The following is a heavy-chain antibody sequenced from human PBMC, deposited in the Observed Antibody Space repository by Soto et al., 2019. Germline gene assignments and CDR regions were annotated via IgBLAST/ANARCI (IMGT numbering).Heavy chain of an antibody. CDR2: IIPLFGTA. Sequence: QVQLVQSGAEVKKPGSSVKVSCKASGGTFSTYDICWVRQAPGQGREWMGGIIPLFGTANYAQKFQGRATIIANESTRTAYMELMRLRCEDTGLYYCAINDCTDGYKFAYWGQGTLVTVSS. J-gene: IGHJ4*02. V-gene: IGHV1-69*01. CDR1: GGTFSTYD. CDR3: AINDCTDGYKFAY. D-gene: IGHD5-12*01.